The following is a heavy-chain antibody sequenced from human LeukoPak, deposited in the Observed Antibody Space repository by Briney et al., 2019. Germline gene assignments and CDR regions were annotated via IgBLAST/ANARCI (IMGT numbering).Heavy chain of an antibody. CDR3: AKVVAGNIDYYFDY. D-gene: IGHD2/OR15-2a*01. J-gene: IGHJ4*02. Sequence: GGSLRLSCAASGFTFSNYAMSWVRQAPGKGLEWVSGISGSGGNTCYADSVKGRFTISRDTSKNTLFLQMNSPRAEDTAVYYCAKVVAGNIDYYFDYWGQGILVAVSS. CDR1: GFTFSNYA. CDR2: ISGSGGNT. V-gene: IGHV3-23*01.